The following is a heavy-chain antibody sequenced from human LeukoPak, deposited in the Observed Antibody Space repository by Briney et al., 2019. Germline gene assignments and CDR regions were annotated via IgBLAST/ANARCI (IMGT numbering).Heavy chain of an antibody. J-gene: IGHJ4*02. CDR3: ASTKHIEYGDLYFDY. D-gene: IGHD4-17*01. Sequence: SETLSLTCTVSGGSISSYYWSWIRQHPGKGLEWIGYIFYSGDTYYNPSLKSRVTISVDTSKNQFSLKLNSVTAADTAVYYCASTKHIEYGDLYFDYWGQGTLVTVSS. CDR2: IFYSGDT. CDR1: GGSISSYY. V-gene: IGHV4-59*06.